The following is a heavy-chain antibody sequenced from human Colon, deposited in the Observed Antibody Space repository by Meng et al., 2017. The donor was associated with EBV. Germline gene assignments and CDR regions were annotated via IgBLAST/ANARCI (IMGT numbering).Heavy chain of an antibody. CDR1: GGSISSSNW. Sequence: QVQVQESGPGLVKPSETLSPTCAVSGGSISSSNWWGWVRQSPEKGLEWIGEIFHSGLTNYNPSLQSRVTISVDKSKNQFSLEVTSVTAADTAIYYCMRDLLVLEKNEVWGRGTLVTVSS. CDR2: IFHSGLT. CDR3: MRDLLVLEKNEV. D-gene: IGHD1-1*01. V-gene: IGHV4-4*02. J-gene: IGHJ2*01.